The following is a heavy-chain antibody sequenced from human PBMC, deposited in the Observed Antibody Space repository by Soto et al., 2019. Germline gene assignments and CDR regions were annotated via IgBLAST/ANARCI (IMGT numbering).Heavy chain of an antibody. Sequence: QVQLVQSGAEVKKPGASVKVSCKASGYTFPSYGISWVRQAPGQGPAWMGWISPYNENTNSAQKFQCRVTVTTDTSTSTVYMEMRSLRTDDTADYDCARDRYCSDGTCYPTEVFDHWGQGTLVTVSS. CDR3: ARDRYCSDGTCYPTEVFDH. CDR2: ISPYNENT. J-gene: IGHJ4*02. V-gene: IGHV1-18*01. D-gene: IGHD2-15*01. CDR1: GYTFPSYG.